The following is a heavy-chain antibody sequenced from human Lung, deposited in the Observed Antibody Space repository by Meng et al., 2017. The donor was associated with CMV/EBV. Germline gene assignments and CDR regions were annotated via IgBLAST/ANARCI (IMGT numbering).Heavy chain of an antibody. CDR3: AREWNYYDSSGYLKAFFDY. V-gene: IGHV3-21*01. CDR2: ISSSSSYI. Sequence: FSSYSMNWARQAPGKGLEWVSSISSSSSYIYYADSVKGRFTISRDNAKNSLYLQMNSLRAEDTAVYYCAREWNYYDSSGYLKAFFDYWGQGTLVTVSS. D-gene: IGHD3-22*01. CDR1: FSSYS. J-gene: IGHJ4*02.